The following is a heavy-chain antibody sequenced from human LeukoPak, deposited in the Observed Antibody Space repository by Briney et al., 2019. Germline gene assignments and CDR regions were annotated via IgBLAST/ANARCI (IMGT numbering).Heavy chain of an antibody. Sequence: SQTLSLTCTVSGGSISSGDYYWSWIRQPPGKGLEWIGYIYYSGSTYYNPSLKSRVTISVDTSKNQFSLKLSSVTAADTAVYYCARALTPGHKATWRGYYFDYWGQGTLVTVSS. D-gene: IGHD3-16*01. CDR1: GGSISSGDYY. J-gene: IGHJ4*02. CDR3: ARALTPGHKATWRGYYFDY. V-gene: IGHV4-30-4*08. CDR2: IYYSGST.